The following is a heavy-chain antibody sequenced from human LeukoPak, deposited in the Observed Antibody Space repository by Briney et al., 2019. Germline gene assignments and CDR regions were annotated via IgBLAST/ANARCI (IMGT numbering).Heavy chain of an antibody. CDR1: GGSFSGYY. D-gene: IGHD6-13*01. V-gene: IGHV4-34*01. CDR2: INHSGST. CDR3: ARGGGSSWYLGAGAEYFQH. Sequence: SETLSLTCAVYGGSFSGYYWSWIRQPPGKGLEWIGEINHSGSTNYNPSLKSRVTMSVDTSKNQFSLKLSSVTAADTAVYYCARGGGSSWYLGAGAEYFQHWGQGTLVTVSS. J-gene: IGHJ1*01.